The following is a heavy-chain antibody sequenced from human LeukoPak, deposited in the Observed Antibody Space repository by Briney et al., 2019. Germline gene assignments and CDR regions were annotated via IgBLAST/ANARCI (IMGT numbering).Heavy chain of an antibody. CDR3: ARDAPGGYYYYGMDV. D-gene: IGHD3-10*01. CDR1: GYTLTELS. Sequence: VASVKVSCKVSGYTLTELSMHWVRQAPGQGLEWMGIINPSGGSTSYAQKFQGRVTMTRDTSTSTVYMELSSLRSEDTAVYYCARDAPGGYYYYGMDVWGQGTTVTVSS. CDR2: INPSGGST. V-gene: IGHV1-46*01. J-gene: IGHJ6*02.